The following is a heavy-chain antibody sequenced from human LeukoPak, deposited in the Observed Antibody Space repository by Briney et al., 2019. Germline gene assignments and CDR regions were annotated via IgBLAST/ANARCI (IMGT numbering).Heavy chain of an antibody. CDR2: INPSGGST. V-gene: IGHV1-46*01. CDR3: ARDSEFRPWYYYGSGSPYAIED. Sequence: GASVKVSCKASGYTFTSYYMHWVRQAPGQGLEWMGIINPSGGSTSYAQKFQGRVTMTRDTSTGTVYMELSSLRSEDTAVYYCARDSEFRPWYYYGSGSPYAIEDWGQGTLVTVSS. CDR1: GYTFTSYY. D-gene: IGHD3-10*01. J-gene: IGHJ4*02.